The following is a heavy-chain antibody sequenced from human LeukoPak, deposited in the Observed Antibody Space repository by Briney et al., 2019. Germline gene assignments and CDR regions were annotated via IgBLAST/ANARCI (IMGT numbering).Heavy chain of an antibody. D-gene: IGHD3-10*01. CDR1: GGTFTGYY. J-gene: IGHJ3*02. V-gene: IGHV1-2*02. Sequence: ASVKVSCKASGGTFTGYYMHWMRQAPGQGLEWMGWINPNSGDTNYAQKFQGRVTMTTATSITTAYMELSRLRSADTAVYYCARDRFGGPFYDAFDIWGPGTMVTVSS. CDR3: ARDRFGGPFYDAFDI. CDR2: INPNSGDT.